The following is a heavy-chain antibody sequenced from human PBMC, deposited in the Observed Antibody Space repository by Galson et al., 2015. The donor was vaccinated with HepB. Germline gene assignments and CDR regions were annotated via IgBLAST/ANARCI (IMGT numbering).Heavy chain of an antibody. CDR2: IIPIFGKG. CDR3: ARHSWNDGEDS. Sequence: SVKVSCKASGGTFSSYAISWVRQAPEQGLEWMGGIIPIFGKGNYAQKFQDRVTITADISTSTAYMELSSLRSEDTAVYYCARHSWNDGEDSWGQGTLVTVSS. V-gene: IGHV1-69*06. J-gene: IGHJ4*02. CDR1: GGTFSSYA. D-gene: IGHD1-20*01.